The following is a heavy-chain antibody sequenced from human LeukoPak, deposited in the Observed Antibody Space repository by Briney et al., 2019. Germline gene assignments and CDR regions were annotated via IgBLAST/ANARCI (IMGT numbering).Heavy chain of an antibody. CDR2: IYYSGTT. D-gene: IGHD3-10*01. V-gene: IGHV4-34*01. Sequence: SETLSLTCAVYGGSFSGYYWGWIRQPPGKGLEWIGNIYYSGTTYYNPSLKSRVTISLDTSKNQFSLKLSSVTAADTAVYYCARMDGSGSYYNRWGQGTLVTVSS. CDR3: ARMDGSGSYYNR. J-gene: IGHJ4*02. CDR1: GGSFSGYY.